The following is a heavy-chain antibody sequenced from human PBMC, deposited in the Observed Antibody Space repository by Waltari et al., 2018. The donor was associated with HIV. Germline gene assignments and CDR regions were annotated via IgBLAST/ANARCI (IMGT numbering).Heavy chain of an antibody. D-gene: IGHD3-16*02. V-gene: IGHV4-59*01. J-gene: IGHJ4*02. CDR1: GGSISSYY. CDR2: IYYSGST. CDR3: ARGGYYDYVWGSYRAQYDTGPVDY. Sequence: QVQLQESGPGLVKPSETLSPTCTASGGSISSYYCSWNRQPPGTGLEWMWYIYYSGSTNYNPTLKSRVTMSVDTAKDQCSLKLSSVTAADTAVYYCARGGYYDYVWGSYRAQYDTGPVDYWGQGTLVTVSS.